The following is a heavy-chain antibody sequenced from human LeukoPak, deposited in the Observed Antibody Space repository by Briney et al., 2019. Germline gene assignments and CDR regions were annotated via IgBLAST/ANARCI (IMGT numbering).Heavy chain of an antibody. Sequence: SETLSLTCTVSGGSISSYYWSWIRQPPGKGLEWIGYIYYSGSTNYNPSLKSRVTISVDTSKNQFSLKLSSVTAADTAVYYCASANYYYYYYMDVWGKGPRSPSP. CDR2: IYYSGST. CDR1: GGSISSYY. V-gene: IGHV4-59*01. J-gene: IGHJ6*03. CDR3: ASANYYYYYYMDV.